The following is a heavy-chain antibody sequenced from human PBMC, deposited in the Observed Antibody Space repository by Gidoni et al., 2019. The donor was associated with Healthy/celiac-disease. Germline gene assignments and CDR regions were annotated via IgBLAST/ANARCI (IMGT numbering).Heavy chain of an antibody. CDR2: ISVSGGST. CDR1: VFTFSSYA. D-gene: IGHD6-13*01. J-gene: IGHJ4*02. CDR3: ANEHGIAAAYFDY. Sequence: EVQLLESGGGLVQPGGSLRLSSAASVFTFSSYAMSWVRQAPGKGLEWVSAISVSGGSTYYADSVKGRFTISRDNSKNTLYLQMNSLRAEDTAVYYCANEHGIAAAYFDYWGQGTLVTVSS. V-gene: IGHV3-23*01.